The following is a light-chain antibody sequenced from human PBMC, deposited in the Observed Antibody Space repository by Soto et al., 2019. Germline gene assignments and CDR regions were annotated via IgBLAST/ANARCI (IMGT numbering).Light chain of an antibody. CDR2: GAS. J-gene: IGKJ2*01. Sequence: EIVLTQSPGXLXLSPGXRATLSXRASQSVXXSXLAWYQQKPGQAPRLLIYGASSRATGIPDRFSGSGSGTDFTLTISRLEPEDFAVYYCQQYGSSPMYTFGQGTKLEIK. V-gene: IGKV3-20*01. CDR1: QSVXXSX. CDR3: QQYGSSPMYT.